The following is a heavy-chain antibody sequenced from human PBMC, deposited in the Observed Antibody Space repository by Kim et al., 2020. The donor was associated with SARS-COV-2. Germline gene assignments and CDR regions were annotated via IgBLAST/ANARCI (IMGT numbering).Heavy chain of an antibody. J-gene: IGHJ6*02. Sequence: GGSLRLSCAASGFTFDDYAMHWVRQAPGKGLEWVSGISWNSGSIGYADSVKGRFTISRDNAKNSLYLQMNSLRAEDTALYYCAKDYYGSGGGYYYGMDVWGQGTTVTVSS. CDR1: GFTFDDYA. CDR2: ISWNSGSI. V-gene: IGHV3-9*01. CDR3: AKDYYGSGGGYYYGMDV. D-gene: IGHD3-10*01.